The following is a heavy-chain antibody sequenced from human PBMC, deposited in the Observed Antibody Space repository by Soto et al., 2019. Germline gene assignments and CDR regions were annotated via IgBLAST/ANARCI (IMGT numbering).Heavy chain of an antibody. D-gene: IGHD3-10*01. Sequence: SGPTLVNPTQTLTLTCTFSGFSLSTSGVGVGWIRQPPGKALEWLALIYWNDDKRYSPSLKSRLTITKDTSKNQVVLTMTNMDPVDTATYYCAQTKQFFWFGEYHYYGMDVLGKGPTGTVSS. CDR1: GFSLSTSGVG. J-gene: IGHJ6*04. CDR3: AQTKQFFWFGEYHYYGMDV. V-gene: IGHV2-5*01. CDR2: IYWNDDK.